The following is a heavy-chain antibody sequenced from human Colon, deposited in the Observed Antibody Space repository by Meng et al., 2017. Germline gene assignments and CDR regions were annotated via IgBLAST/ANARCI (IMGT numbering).Heavy chain of an antibody. CDR1: GGSFSDYY. J-gene: IGHJ4*02. CDR3: ARGVDWAKSGNF. D-gene: IGHD3-9*01. Sequence: QVQPRQWGAGLLKPSETLSLTCAVYGGSFSDYYLTWIRQPPGKGLEWVGEIHPSGSTYYSPSLRSRVTITLDTSKNQFSLTLSSMTAADTAVYYCARGVDWAKSGNFWDQGTLVTVSS. CDR2: IHPSGST. V-gene: IGHV4-34*01.